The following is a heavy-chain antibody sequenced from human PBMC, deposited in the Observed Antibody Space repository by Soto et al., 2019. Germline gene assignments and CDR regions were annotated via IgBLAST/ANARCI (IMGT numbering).Heavy chain of an antibody. CDR1: GGSVSSGSYY. CDR2: IYYSGST. Sequence: LETLSLTCTVSGGSVSSGSYYWSWIRQPPGKGLEWIGYIYYSGSTNYNPSLKSRVTISVDTSKNQFSLKLSSVTAADTAVYYCARVLSATRVRGVIDYWGQGTLVTVSS. V-gene: IGHV4-61*01. J-gene: IGHJ4*02. CDR3: ARVLSATRVRGVIDY. D-gene: IGHD3-10*01.